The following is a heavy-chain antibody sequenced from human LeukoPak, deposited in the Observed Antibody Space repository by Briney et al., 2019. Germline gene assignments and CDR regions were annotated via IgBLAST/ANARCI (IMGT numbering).Heavy chain of an antibody. J-gene: IGHJ5*02. CDR1: GYTFTSYD. Sequence: GASVKVSCKASGYTFTSYDINWVRQATGQGLEWMGWLNPNSGNTGYAQKFQGRVTISRNTSINTAYVELSSLRSEDTAVYYCARMTVSGRDNWFDPWGQGTLVTVSS. CDR3: ARMTVSGRDNWFDP. D-gene: IGHD6-19*01. CDR2: LNPNSGNT. V-gene: IGHV1-8*03.